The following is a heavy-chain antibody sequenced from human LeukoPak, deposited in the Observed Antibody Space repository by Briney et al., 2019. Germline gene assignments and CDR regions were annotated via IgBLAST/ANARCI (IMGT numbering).Heavy chain of an antibody. J-gene: IGHJ5*02. CDR3: AREPPGKAAAGLFDP. CDR1: GYTFTSYG. Sequence: GASVKVSCKASGYTFTSYGISWVRQAPGQGLEWMGWMNPNSGNTGYAQKFQGRVTMTRNTSISTAYMKLSSLRSEDTAVYYCAREPPGKAAAGLFDPWGQGTLVTVSS. V-gene: IGHV1-8*02. CDR2: MNPNSGNT. D-gene: IGHD6-13*01.